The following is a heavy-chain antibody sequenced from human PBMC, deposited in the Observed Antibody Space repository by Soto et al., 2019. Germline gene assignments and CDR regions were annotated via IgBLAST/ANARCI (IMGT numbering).Heavy chain of an antibody. D-gene: IGHD3-3*01. V-gene: IGHV4-59*08. CDR2: IYYTGST. CDR3: ARADMSQSSKVLRFSRITRYYYGMEV. J-gene: IGHJ6*02. CDR1: GGSISSYY. Sequence: SETLSLTCIVSGGSISSYYWSLIRQPPGKGLEWIGYIYYTGSTSYNPSLKSRVTISVDTSKNKFSLKLSSVTAADTAVYYCARADMSQSSKVLRFSRITRYYYGMEVSGQGTTVTVSS.